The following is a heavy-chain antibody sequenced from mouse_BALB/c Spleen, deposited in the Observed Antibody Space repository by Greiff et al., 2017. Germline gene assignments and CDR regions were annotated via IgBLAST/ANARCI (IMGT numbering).Heavy chain of an antibody. J-gene: IGHJ4*01. Sequence: DVQLVESGGDLVKPGGSLKLSCAASGFTFSSYGMSWVRQTPDKRLEWVATISSGGSYTYYPDSVKGRFTISRDNAKNTLYLQMSSLKSEDTAMYYCARHGYDYDPNAMDYWGQGTSVTVSS. CDR1: GFTFSSYG. CDR3: ARHGYDYDPNAMDY. CDR2: ISSGGSYT. D-gene: IGHD2-4*01. V-gene: IGHV5-6*01.